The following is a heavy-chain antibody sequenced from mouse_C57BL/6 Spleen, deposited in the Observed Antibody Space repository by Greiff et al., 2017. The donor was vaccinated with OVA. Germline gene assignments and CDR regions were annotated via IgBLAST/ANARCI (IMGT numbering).Heavy chain of an antibody. CDR1: GYTFTSYW. Sequence: VQLQQPGAELVKPGASVKVSCKASGYTFTSYWMHWVKQRPGQGLEWIGRIHPSASDTNYNQKFKGKATLTVDKSSSTAYMQLSSLTSEDSAVYYCAIWDYYGSSYWFAYWGQGTLVTVSA. CDR3: AIWDYYGSSYWFAY. J-gene: IGHJ3*01. D-gene: IGHD1-1*01. V-gene: IGHV1-74*01. CDR2: IHPSASDT.